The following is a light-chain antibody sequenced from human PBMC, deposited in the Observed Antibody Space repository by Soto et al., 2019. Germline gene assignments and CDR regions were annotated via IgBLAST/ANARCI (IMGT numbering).Light chain of an antibody. CDR1: SSNIGAGYD. V-gene: IGLV1-40*01. Sequence: QAVVTQPPSVSGAPGQRVTISCTGSSSNIGAGYDVHWYQQPPGTAPKLLIYGNSNRPSGVPDRFSGSKSGTSASLAITGLQAEDEADYYCQSYDSSLSGSEVFGGGTKLTVL. CDR3: QSYDSSLSGSEV. CDR2: GNS. J-gene: IGLJ2*01.